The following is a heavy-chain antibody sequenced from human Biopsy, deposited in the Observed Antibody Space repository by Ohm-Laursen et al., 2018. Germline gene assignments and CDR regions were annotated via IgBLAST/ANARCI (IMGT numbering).Heavy chain of an antibody. Sequence: TLSLTCSVFGKTFSDYQWSWIRQPPGQGLEWIGQINQAGTTNYNPSLKSRVSISAYASKYEFSLRLTSVTAADTAVYLCGNEVHGRDYWGLGAQVTVSS. CDR1: GKTFSDYQ. V-gene: IGHV4-34*08. CDR3: GNEVHGRDY. J-gene: IGHJ4*02. CDR2: INQAGTT. D-gene: IGHD2-15*01.